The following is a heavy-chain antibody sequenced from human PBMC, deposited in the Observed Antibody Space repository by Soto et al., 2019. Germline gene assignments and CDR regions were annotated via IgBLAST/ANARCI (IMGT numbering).Heavy chain of an antibody. CDR3: ASSPGGTTMVRGVIQPSYWFDP. Sequence: GASVKVSCKASGYTFTSYYMHWVRQAPGQGLEWMGIINPSGGSTSYAQKFQGRVTMTRDTSTSTVYMELSSLRSEDTAVYYCASSPGGTTMVRGVIQPSYWFDPWGQGTLVTVSS. CDR2: INPSGGST. CDR1: GYTFTSYY. D-gene: IGHD3-10*01. V-gene: IGHV1-46*01. J-gene: IGHJ5*02.